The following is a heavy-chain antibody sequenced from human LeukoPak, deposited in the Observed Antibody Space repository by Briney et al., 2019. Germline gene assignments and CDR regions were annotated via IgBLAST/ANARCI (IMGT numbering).Heavy chain of an antibody. J-gene: IGHJ4*02. Sequence: GGSLRLSCAASGFTFSSYEMNWVRQAPGKGLEWVALISYNGGRKDYADSVKGRFTVSRDNAKNSLHLQMNSLRAEDTAVYYCATSPVYSYGHPYYFDYWGQGTLVTVSS. V-gene: IGHV3-30*04. CDR3: ATSPVYSYGHPYYFDY. CDR2: ISYNGGRK. D-gene: IGHD5-18*01. CDR1: GFTFSSYE.